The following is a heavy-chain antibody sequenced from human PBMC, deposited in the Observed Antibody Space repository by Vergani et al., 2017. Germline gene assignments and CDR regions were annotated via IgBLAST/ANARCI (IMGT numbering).Heavy chain of an antibody. Sequence: QVQLQESGPGLVKPSETLSLTCTVSGGSFNTYYWSWIRQSPGKGLEWIGYIYSTGSTNYNPSLNSRVTMSVDKSKNQFSLKLRSVNAADTAVYFCERVMYRDEASTGYRLEGMDIWGQGTTVTISS. J-gene: IGHJ6*02. D-gene: IGHD3-9*01. CDR1: GGSFNTYY. V-gene: IGHV4-59*13. CDR2: IYSTGST. CDR3: ERVMYRDEASTGYRLEGMDI.